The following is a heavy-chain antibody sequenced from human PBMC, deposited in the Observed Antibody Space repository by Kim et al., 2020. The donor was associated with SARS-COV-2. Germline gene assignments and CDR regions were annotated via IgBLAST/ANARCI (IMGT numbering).Heavy chain of an antibody. V-gene: IGHV4-59*13. J-gene: IGHJ4*02. Sequence: SETLSLTCTVSGGSISSYYWSWIRQPPGKGLEWIGYIYYSGSTNYNPSLKSRVTISVDTSKNQFSLKLSSVTAADTAVYYCAREQVGANYFDYWGQGTLVTVSS. CDR3: AREQVGANYFDY. CDR1: GGSISSYY. D-gene: IGHD1-26*01. CDR2: IYYSGST.